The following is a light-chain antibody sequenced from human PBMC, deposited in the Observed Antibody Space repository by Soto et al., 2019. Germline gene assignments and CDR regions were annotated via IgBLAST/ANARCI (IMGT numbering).Light chain of an antibody. CDR3: QQYSYSPMT. V-gene: IGKV3-20*01. CDR2: DAS. Sequence: EIVMTQSPGTLSLSTGERATLSCRASQSVSSSYLAWYQQKPGQAPRLVIYDASSRATGIPDRFSASGSGTDFTLTISRLEPEDFAVYFCQQYSYSPMTFGQGTKVDIK. CDR1: QSVSSSY. J-gene: IGKJ1*01.